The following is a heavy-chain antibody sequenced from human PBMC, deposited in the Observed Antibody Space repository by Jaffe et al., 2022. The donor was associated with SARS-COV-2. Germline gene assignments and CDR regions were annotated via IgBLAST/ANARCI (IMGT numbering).Heavy chain of an antibody. J-gene: IGHJ6*02. V-gene: IGHV3-30-3*01. CDR2: ISYDGSNK. Sequence: QVQLVESGGGVVQPGRSLRLSCAASGFTFSSYAMHWVRQAPGKGLEWVAVISYDGSNKYYADSVKGRFTISRDNSKNTLYLQMNSLRAEDTAVYYCARAQSSEEYYYYYGMDVWGQGTTVTVSS. CDR3: ARAQSSEEYYYYYGMDV. CDR1: GFTFSSYA.